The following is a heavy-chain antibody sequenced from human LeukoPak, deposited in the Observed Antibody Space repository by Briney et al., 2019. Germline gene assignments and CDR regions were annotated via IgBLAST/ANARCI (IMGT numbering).Heavy chain of an antibody. CDR1: GFTFSNAW. D-gene: IGHD1-26*01. V-gene: IGHV3-15*01. CDR2: IKSKTDGGTT. CDR3: TTDEGSGSRIFDY. J-gene: IGHJ4*02. Sequence: GGCLRLLCAASGFTFSNAWMSWVRGARGKGLEWVGRIKSKTDGGTTDYAAPVKGRFTISRDGSKNTLYLQMNGLKTEDTAVYYCTTDEGSGSRIFDYWGQGTLVTVSS.